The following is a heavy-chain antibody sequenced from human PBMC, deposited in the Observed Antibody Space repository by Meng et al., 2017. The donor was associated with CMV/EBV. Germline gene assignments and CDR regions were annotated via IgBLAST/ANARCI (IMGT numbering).Heavy chain of an antibody. Sequence: EVQVVEFGGGLVQPGGSLRIFCAASGFTFSSYAMSWVRPAPGKGLEWVSAISGSGGSTYYADSEKGRFTISRDNAKNSLYLQMNSLRAEDTAVYYCARGGYWGQGTLVTVSS. CDR2: ISGSGGST. CDR1: GFTFSSYA. V-gene: IGHV3-23*04. J-gene: IGHJ4*02. CDR3: ARGGY.